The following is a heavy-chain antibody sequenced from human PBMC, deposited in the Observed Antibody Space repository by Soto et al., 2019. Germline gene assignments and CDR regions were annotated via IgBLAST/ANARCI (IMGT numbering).Heavy chain of an antibody. Sequence: GGSLRLSCAASRFIFSNYGMHWVRQAPGKGLEWVAVIWYDGSNKYYADSVKGRFTISRDNFKNTLFLQMNSLRAEDTAVYYCARGTTDYFDYWGLGTLVTVSS. CDR2: IWYDGSNK. D-gene: IGHD1-7*01. CDR1: RFIFSNYG. J-gene: IGHJ4*02. V-gene: IGHV3-33*01. CDR3: ARGTTDYFDY.